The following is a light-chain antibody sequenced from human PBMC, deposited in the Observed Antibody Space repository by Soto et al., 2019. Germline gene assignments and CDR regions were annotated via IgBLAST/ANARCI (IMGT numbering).Light chain of an antibody. CDR2: ANS. CDR3: QSYDARLSAYV. CDR1: SFNIGANYD. Sequence: QSVLTQPPSVSGAPGQGVTISCTGSSFNIGANYDVHWYQHLPGTGPKLLIYANSFRPSGVPDRVSASKSSSSASLAITGIQAEDEADYYCQSYDARLSAYVFGTGTKLTVL. J-gene: IGLJ1*01. V-gene: IGLV1-40*01.